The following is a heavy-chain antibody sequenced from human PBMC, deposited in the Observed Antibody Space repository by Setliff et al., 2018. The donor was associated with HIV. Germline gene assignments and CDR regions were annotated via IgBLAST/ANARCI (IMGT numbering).Heavy chain of an antibody. CDR1: GYTFTSYA. CDR2: INTNTGNP. Sequence: ASVKVSCKASGYTFTSYAMNWVRQAPGQGLEWMGWINTNTGNPTYAQCFTGRFVFSLDTSVSTAYLQISSLKAEDTAVYYCARDGGRIAAAYYYYYMDVWGKGTTVTVSS. D-gene: IGHD6-13*01. V-gene: IGHV7-4-1*02. J-gene: IGHJ6*03. CDR3: ARDGGRIAAAYYYYYMDV.